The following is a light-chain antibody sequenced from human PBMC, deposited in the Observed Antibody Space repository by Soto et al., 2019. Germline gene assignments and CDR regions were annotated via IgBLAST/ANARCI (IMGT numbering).Light chain of an antibody. Sequence: QSALTQPHSVSGSPGQPVTISCIGTSSDVGAYNFASWYRQRPGTARRLIIYEVNKRPSGVPDRLSGPKSGNTASFTISGLQAQDEADYYCCSYAGNYKFVFGSGTKGTGL. V-gene: IGLV2-11*01. CDR1: SSDVGAYNF. J-gene: IGLJ1*01. CDR2: EVN. CDR3: CSYAGNYKFV.